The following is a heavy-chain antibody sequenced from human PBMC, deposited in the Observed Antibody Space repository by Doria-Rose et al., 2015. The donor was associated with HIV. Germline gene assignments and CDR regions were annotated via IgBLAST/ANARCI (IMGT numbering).Heavy chain of an antibody. CDR3: DRVGWELLFFFDY. V-gene: IGHV3-49*02. D-gene: IGHD2-21*02. CDR2: IRSKAYGGTK. J-gene: IGHJ4*02. CDR1: GYTFGYHS. Sequence: ASGYTFGYHSMSWVRHSSGKGLEWIGFIRSKAYGGTKEYAASVKGRVTISRDDSKSIAYLQLNSLKTEDTAVYFCDRVGWELLFFFDYWGQGTLVTVSS.